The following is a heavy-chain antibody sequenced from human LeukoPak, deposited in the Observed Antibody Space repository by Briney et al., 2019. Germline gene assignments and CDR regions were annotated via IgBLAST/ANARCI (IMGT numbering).Heavy chain of an antibody. J-gene: IGHJ6*02. CDR1: GYTLTELS. Sequence: VASVKVSFTVSGYTLTELSMHWVRQAPGKGLEWMGGFDPEDGETIYAQKFQGRVTMTEDTSTDTAYMELSSLRSEDTAVYYCATVSGFWSGPEGNYYGMDVWGQGTTVTVSS. CDR2: FDPEDGET. CDR3: ATVSGFWSGPEGNYYGMDV. D-gene: IGHD3-3*01. V-gene: IGHV1-24*01.